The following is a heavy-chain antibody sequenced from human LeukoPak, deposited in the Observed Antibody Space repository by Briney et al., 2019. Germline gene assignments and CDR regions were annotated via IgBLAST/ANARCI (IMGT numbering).Heavy chain of an antibody. CDR1: NFSITNNYY. D-gene: IGHD6-19*01. J-gene: IGHJ4*02. Sequence: SETLSLTCTVSNFSITNNYYWGWIRQSPGKGLQWIGSIHHSGITYYTPPLESRITISLDTSKNQFSLTLYSVTAADTAAYYCVRESRGWYEDSWGQGTLVTVSS. V-gene: IGHV4-38-2*02. CDR3: VRESRGWYEDS. CDR2: IHHSGIT.